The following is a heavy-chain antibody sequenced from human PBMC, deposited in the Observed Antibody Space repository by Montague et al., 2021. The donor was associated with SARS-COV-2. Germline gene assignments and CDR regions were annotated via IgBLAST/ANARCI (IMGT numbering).Heavy chain of an antibody. V-gene: IGHV3-11*01. CDR1: GSTFSDYY. D-gene: IGHD5-18*01. CDR3: ARVRHSYGYLSAFDI. Sequence: SLRLSCAASGSTFSDYYMSWIRQAPGKGLEWVSYISSSGSTIYYADSVKGRFTISRDNAKNSLYLQMNSLRAEDTAVYYCARVRHSYGYLSAFDIWGQGTMVTVSS. J-gene: IGHJ3*02. CDR2: ISSSGSTI.